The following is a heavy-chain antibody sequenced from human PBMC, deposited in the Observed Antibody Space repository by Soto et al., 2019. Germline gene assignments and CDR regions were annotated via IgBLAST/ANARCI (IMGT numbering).Heavy chain of an antibody. J-gene: IGHJ6*03. Sequence: GESLKISCKGSGYSFTSYWIGWVRQMPGKGLEWMGIIYPGDSDTRYSPSFQGQVTISADKSISTAYLQWSSLKASDTAMYYCARPTSKLYYDYIWGSYPPNYYMDVWGKGTTVTVSS. CDR2: IYPGDSDT. D-gene: IGHD3-16*02. V-gene: IGHV5-51*01. CDR3: ARPTSKLYYDYIWGSYPPNYYMDV. CDR1: GYSFTSYW.